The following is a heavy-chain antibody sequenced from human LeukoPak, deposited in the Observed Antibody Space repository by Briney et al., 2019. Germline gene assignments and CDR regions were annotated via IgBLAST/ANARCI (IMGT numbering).Heavy chain of an antibody. J-gene: IGHJ6*03. D-gene: IGHD2-2*01. Sequence: GGSLRLSCAASGITFSNHVLHWVRQAPGKGLEWVGLVSYDGYKKYYADSVRGRFTISRDFYSDTLYLEMNSLRLEDTAIYYCARGVRGDCRSTSCYVLYYYYYMDVWGEGTSVTVSS. CDR1: GITFSNHV. CDR2: VSYDGYKK. CDR3: ARGVRGDCRSTSCYVLYYYYYMDV. V-gene: IGHV3-30-3*01.